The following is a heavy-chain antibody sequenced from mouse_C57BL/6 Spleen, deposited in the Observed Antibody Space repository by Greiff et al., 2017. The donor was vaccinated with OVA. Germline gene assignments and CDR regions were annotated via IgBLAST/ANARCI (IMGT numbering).Heavy chain of an antibody. D-gene: IGHD1-1*01. CDR1: GYTFTDYE. CDR3: TAYGSSYVLYWCFDV. V-gene: IGHV1-15*01. J-gene: IGHJ1*03. CDR2: IDPETGGT. Sequence: VKLMESGAELVRPGASVTLSCKASGYTFTDYEMPWVKQTPVHGLEWIGAIDPETGGTAYNQKFKGKAILTADKSSSTAYMELRSLTSEDSAVYYCTAYGSSYVLYWCFDVWGTGTTVTVSS.